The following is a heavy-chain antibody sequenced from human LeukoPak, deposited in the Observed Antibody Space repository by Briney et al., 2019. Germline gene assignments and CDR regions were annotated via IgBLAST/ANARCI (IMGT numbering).Heavy chain of an antibody. V-gene: IGHV3-30*02. J-gene: IGHJ6*03. D-gene: IGHD6-6*01. CDR1: GLTFSSYG. Sequence: GGSLRLSCAASGLTFSSYGMHWVRQAPGKGLEWVAFIRYDGSNKYYADSVKGRFTISRDNSKNTLYLQMNSLRAEDTAVYYCAKEYSSSSYYYYYMDVWGKGTTVTVSS. CDR2: IRYDGSNK. CDR3: AKEYSSSSYYYYYMDV.